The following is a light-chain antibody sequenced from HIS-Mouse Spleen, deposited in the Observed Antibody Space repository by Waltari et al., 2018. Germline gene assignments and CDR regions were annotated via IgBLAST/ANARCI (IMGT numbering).Light chain of an antibody. Sequence: QSALTQPPSASGSPGQSVTISWTGTSSDVGGYNYVSWYQQHPGKAPKLMIYEVSKRPSGVPDRFAGSKSGKTASLTVSGLQAEDEADYYCSSYAGSNNYVFGTGTKVTVL. CDR1: SSDVGGYNY. V-gene: IGLV2-8*01. CDR3: SSYAGSNNYV. J-gene: IGLJ1*01. CDR2: EVS.